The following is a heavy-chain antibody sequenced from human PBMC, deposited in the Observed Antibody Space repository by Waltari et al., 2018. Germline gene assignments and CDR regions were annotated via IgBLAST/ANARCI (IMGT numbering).Heavy chain of an antibody. CDR1: GYTLTELS. D-gene: IGHD4-17*01. J-gene: IGHJ6*02. CDR2: FDPEDGET. V-gene: IGHV1-24*01. CDR3: ATDVSTVTTLVRFYYGMDV. Sequence: QVQLVQSGAEVKKPGASVKVSCKVSGYTLTELSMHWVRQAPGTGLEWMGGFDPEDGETIYAQKFQGRVTMTEDTSTDTAYMELSSLRSEDTAVYYCATDVSTVTTLVRFYYGMDVWGQGTTVTVSS.